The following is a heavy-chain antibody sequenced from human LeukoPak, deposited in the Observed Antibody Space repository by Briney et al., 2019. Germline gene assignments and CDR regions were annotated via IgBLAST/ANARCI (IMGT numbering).Heavy chain of an antibody. V-gene: IGHV3-23*01. Sequence: GGSLRLSCAASGFTFSSYAMSWVRQAPGKGLEWVLAISGSGGSTYYADSVKGRFTISRDNSKNTLYLQMNSLRAEDTAVYYCAKVQNIYCSSTSCQPAYYFDYWGQGTLVTVSS. J-gene: IGHJ4*02. D-gene: IGHD2-2*01. CDR3: AKVQNIYCSSTSCQPAYYFDY. CDR1: GFTFSSYA. CDR2: ISGSGGST.